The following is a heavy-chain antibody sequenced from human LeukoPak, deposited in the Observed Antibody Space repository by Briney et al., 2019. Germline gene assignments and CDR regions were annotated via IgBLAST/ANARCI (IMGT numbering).Heavy chain of an antibody. V-gene: IGHV3-53*01. Sequence: GSLRLSCAASGFNVSSHLMTWVRQAPGKGLEWVSVIYRSANTYYTDSVKGRFTTSRDNSKNMVYLQMNSLRAEDTAFYYCARVGSGYYSPLDYWGQGNLVTVSS. CDR3: ARVGSGYYSPLDY. D-gene: IGHD3-22*01. CDR1: GFNVSSHL. J-gene: IGHJ4*02. CDR2: IYRSANT.